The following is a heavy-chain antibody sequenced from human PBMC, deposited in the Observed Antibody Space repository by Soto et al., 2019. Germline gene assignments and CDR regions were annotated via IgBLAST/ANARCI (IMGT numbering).Heavy chain of an antibody. J-gene: IGHJ4*02. CDR2: IWYDGSNK. CDR1: GFTFSSYG. Sequence: QVQLVESGGGVVQPGRSLILSCAASGFTFSSYGMHWVRQAPGKGLEWVAAIWYDGSNKYYADSVKGRFTISRDNSKNTLYLQMNSMRAEDTAVYYCAKVCDSTSCLDYWGQGTLVTVSS. CDR3: AKVCDSTSCLDY. V-gene: IGHV3-33*06. D-gene: IGHD2-2*01.